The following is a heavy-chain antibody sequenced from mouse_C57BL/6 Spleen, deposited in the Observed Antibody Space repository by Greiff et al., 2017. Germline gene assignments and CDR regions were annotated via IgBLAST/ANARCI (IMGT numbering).Heavy chain of an antibody. CDR2: IHPNSGST. CDR1: GYTFTSYW. V-gene: IGHV1-64*01. CDR3: ARWAGTDYAMDD. J-gene: IGHJ4*01. D-gene: IGHD4-1*01. Sequence: QVQLQQPGAELVKPGASVKLSCKASGYTFTSYWMHWVKQRPGQGLEWIGMIHPNSGSTNYNEKFKSKATLTVDKSSSTAYMQLSSLTSEDSAVYYCARWAGTDYAMDDWGQGTSVTVSS.